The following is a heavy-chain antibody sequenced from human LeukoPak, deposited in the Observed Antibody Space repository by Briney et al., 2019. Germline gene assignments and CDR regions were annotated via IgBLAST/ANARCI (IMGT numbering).Heavy chain of an antibody. CDR2: IYHSGST. D-gene: IGHD2-15*01. V-gene: IGHV4-38-2*02. Sequence: SETLSLTCTVSGYSISSGYYWGWIRQPPGKGLEWIGSIYHSGSTYYNPSLKSRVTISVDTSKNQFSLKLSSVTAADTAVYYRARGAGQDGYFDYWGQGTLVTVSS. CDR3: ARGAGQDGYFDY. J-gene: IGHJ4*02. CDR1: GYSISSGYY.